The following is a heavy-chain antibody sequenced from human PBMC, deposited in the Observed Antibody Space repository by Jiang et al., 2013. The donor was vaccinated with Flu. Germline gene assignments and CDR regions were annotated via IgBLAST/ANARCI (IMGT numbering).Heavy chain of an antibody. D-gene: IGHD6-13*01. Sequence: GNGNTRYSQKFQGRVTITRDTSATTAYMELSRLTSEDTAVYYCAKDRAAASKSFDFWGQGTLVTVSS. V-gene: IGHV1-3*01. J-gene: IGHJ4*02. CDR3: AKDRAAASKSFDF. CDR2: GNGNT.